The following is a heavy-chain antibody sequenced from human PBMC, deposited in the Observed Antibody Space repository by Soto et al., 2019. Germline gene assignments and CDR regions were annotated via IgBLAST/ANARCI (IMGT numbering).Heavy chain of an antibody. CDR1: GYTFTSYT. V-gene: IGHV1-3*01. J-gene: IGHJ5*02. CDR3: ARAVAAAFGWFDP. D-gene: IGHD6-13*01. CDR2: INAGNGNT. Sequence: ASVKVSCKASGYTFTSYTMHWVRQAPGQRLEWMGWINAGNGNTKYSQKFQGRVTIARDTSASTAYMELSSLRSEDTAVYYCARAVAAAFGWFDPWGQGTLVTVSS.